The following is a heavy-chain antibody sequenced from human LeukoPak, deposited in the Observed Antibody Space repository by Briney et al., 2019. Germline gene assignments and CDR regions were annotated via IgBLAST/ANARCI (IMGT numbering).Heavy chain of an antibody. J-gene: IGHJ6*03. D-gene: IGHD6-6*01. CDR2: INSDGSST. Sequence: GGSLRLSCAASGITFCSYWMHWVRQAPGKGLVWVSRINSDGSSTTNVDSVKGRFTISRDNAKNTLYLQMNSLRAEDTAVYYCTTLYSSSVYYYYYMDVWGKGTTVTVSS. CDR3: TTLYSSSVYYYYYMDV. V-gene: IGHV3-74*03. CDR1: GITFCSYW.